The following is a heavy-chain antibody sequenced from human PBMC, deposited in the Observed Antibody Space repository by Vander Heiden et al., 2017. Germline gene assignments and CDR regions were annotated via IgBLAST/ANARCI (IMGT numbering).Heavy chain of an antibody. CDR3: ARVANDYGDYNPDYYYYYGMDV. CDR2: MNPNSGNT. Sequence: QVQLVQSGAEVKKPGASVKVSCKASGYTFTSYDIHWVRQATGQGLEWMGWMNPNSGNTGYAQKFQGRVTMTRNTSISTAYMELSSLRSEDTAVYYCARVANDYGDYNPDYYYYYGMDVWGQGTTVTVSS. J-gene: IGHJ6*02. CDR1: GYTFTSYD. D-gene: IGHD4-17*01. V-gene: IGHV1-8*01.